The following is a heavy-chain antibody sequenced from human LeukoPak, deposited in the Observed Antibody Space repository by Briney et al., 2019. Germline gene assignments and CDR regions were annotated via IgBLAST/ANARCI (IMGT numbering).Heavy chain of an antibody. J-gene: IGHJ3*02. CDR1: GGTFSSYA. CDR2: IIPIFGTA. D-gene: IGHD6-13*01. V-gene: IGHV1-69*05. CDR3: AREDVIAAAGTGAFDI. Sequence: SVKVSCKASGGTFSSYAISWVRQAPGQGLEWMGGIIPIFGTANYAQKFQGRVTITTDESTSTAYMELSSLRSEDTAVYYCAREDVIAAAGTGAFDIWGQGTMVTVSS.